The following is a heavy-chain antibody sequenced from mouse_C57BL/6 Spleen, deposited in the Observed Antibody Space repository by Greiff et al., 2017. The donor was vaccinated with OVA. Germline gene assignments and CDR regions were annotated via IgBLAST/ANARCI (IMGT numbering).Heavy chain of an antibody. CDR1: GYAFSSSW. Sequence: VQRVESGPELVKPGASVKISCKASGYAFSSSWMNWVKQRPGKGLEWIGRIYPGDGDTNYNGKFKGKATLTADKSSSTAYMQLSSLTSEDSAVYFCAREGGFFDYWGKGTTLTVSS. CDR3: AREGGFFDY. CDR2: IYPGDGDT. J-gene: IGHJ2*01. V-gene: IGHV1-82*01.